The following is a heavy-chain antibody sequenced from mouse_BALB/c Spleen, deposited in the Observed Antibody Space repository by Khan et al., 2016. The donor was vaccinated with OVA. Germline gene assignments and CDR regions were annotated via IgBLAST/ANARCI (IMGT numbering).Heavy chain of an antibody. D-gene: IGHD2-3*01. CDR3: ARIGWLLDYAMDY. V-gene: IGHV8-8*01. CDR2: IWWDDDK. J-gene: IGHJ4*01. Sequence: QVTLKASGPGILQPSQTLSLTCSLSGFSLSSSGMGVAWIRQPSGKGLEWLAHIWWDDDKRYNPALTSRLTISKDTSSNQVFLKIASVDTADTATYYCARIGWLLDYAMDYWGQGTSVTVSS. CDR1: GFSLSSSGMG.